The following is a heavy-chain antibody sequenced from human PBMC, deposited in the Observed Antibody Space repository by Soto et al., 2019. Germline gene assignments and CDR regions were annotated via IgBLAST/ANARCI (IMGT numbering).Heavy chain of an antibody. V-gene: IGHV1-8*01. CDR1: GYTFTIYD. CDR2: MNPNSGDT. CDR3: ARDRTYYYGSGSYYNPSFDI. D-gene: IGHD3-10*01. Sequence: ASLKVSCKASGYTFTIYDINWVRQATGQGLEWMGWMNPNSGDTGYAQKLQGRVTMTRNTSISTAYMELSSLRSEDTAVYYCARDRTYYYGSGSYYNPSFDIWGQGSTVTVSS. J-gene: IGHJ3*02.